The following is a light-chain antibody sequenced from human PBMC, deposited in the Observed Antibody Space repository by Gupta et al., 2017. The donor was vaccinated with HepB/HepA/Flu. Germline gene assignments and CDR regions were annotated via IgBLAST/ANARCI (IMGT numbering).Light chain of an antibody. CDR3: AAWDDRLNGWV. V-gene: IGLV1-36*01. Sequence: SVLTQPPSVSEAPRPRVTISCSGSSSNIGNNGVNWYQQLPGKAPKLLMYYDDRLPSGVSDRFSGSKSGTSASLAISGLQSEDEADYYCAAWDDRLNGWVFGGGIKLTVL. CDR2: YDD. J-gene: IGLJ3*02. CDR1: SSNIGNNG.